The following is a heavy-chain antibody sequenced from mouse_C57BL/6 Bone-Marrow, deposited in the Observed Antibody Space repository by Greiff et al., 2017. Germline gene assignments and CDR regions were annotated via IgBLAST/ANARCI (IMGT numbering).Heavy chain of an antibody. CDR3: ARSSYDYFDY. V-gene: IGHV7-3*01. CDR2: IRNKANGYTT. J-gene: IGHJ2*01. D-gene: IGHD2-10*02. Sequence: EVKLVESGGGLVQPGGSLSLSCAASGFTFTDYYMSWVRPPPGKALEWLGFIRNKANGYTTEYSASVKGRFTISRDNSQSILYLQMNALRAEDSATYYCARSSYDYFDYWGQGTTLTVSS. CDR1: GFTFTDYY.